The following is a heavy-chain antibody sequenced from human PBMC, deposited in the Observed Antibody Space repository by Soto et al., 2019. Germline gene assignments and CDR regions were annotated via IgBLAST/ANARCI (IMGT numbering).Heavy chain of an antibody. CDR1: GGSISGYY. CDR3: ARGYGRNFAY. D-gene: IGHD3-10*01. Sequence: PSETLSLTCTVSGGSISGYYWSWIRQPPGKGLEWIGEINHSGSTNYNPSLKSRVTISVDTSKNQFSLKLSSVTAADTAVYYCARGYGRNFAYWGQGTLVTVSS. J-gene: IGHJ4*02. CDR2: INHSGST. V-gene: IGHV4-34*01.